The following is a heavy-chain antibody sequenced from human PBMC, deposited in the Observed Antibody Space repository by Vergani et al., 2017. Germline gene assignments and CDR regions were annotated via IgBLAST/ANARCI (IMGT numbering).Heavy chain of an antibody. CDR2: ISGSGGST. CDR3: VRDVRVSRT. CDR1: GFTFNHYA. V-gene: IGHV3-23*04. Sequence: EVQLVESGGVVVQPGGSLRLSCAASGFTFNHYAMNWVRQAPGKGLEWVSGISGSGGSTYYAGSVKGRFTISRDSSKNTLYLQMNSLSAGDTAVYYCVRDVRVSRTWGQGTLVAVSS. J-gene: IGHJ3*01.